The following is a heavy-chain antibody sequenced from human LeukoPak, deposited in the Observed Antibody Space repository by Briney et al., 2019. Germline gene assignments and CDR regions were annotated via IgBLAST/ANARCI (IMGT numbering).Heavy chain of an antibody. Sequence: SQTMSLTSTVSGGSISSGNYYWVWIRQPPVKGLESIGLLFYSGPTYYNPSLKSRVTISVDTAKNHFSLRLSSVTDADTAVYACASGYSTTLDFWGPGTLVTVSS. CDR2: LFYSGPT. CDR1: GGSISSGNYY. CDR3: ASGYSTTLDF. D-gene: IGHD6-13*01. V-gene: IGHV4-39*02. J-gene: IGHJ4*02.